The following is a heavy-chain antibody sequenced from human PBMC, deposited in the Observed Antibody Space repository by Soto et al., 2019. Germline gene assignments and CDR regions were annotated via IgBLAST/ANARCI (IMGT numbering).Heavy chain of an antibody. V-gene: IGHV3-23*01. D-gene: IGHD6-13*01. Sequence: GGSLRLSCAASGFTFSSYAMSWVRQAPGKGLEWVSGISGFGGSTYYADSVKGRFTISRDNSKNTLYLQMNSLRAEDTAVYYCAREGSSSWYSYYGMDVWGQGTTVTVSS. CDR1: GFTFSSYA. J-gene: IGHJ6*02. CDR3: AREGSSSWYSYYGMDV. CDR2: ISGFGGST.